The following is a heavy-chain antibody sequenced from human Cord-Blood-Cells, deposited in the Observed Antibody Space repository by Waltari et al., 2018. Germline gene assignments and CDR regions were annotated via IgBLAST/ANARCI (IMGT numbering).Heavy chain of an antibody. J-gene: IGHJ4*02. Sequence: LSQPGAEVKKPVASVKVSCMASGSAVTIYDIKWVRQATGQGLEWKGWMNPNSGNTGYAQKFRGRVTMTRNTSISTAYMELSSLRSEDTAVYYCARGLELGRDYWGQGTLVTVSS. CDR1: GSAVTIYD. V-gene: IGHV1-8*01. D-gene: IGHD7-27*01. CDR3: ARGLELGRDY. CDR2: MNPNSGNT.